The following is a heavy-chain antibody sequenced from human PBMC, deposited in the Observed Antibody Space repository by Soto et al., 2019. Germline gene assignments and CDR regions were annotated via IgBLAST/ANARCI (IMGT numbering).Heavy chain of an antibody. CDR2: IYYSGST. J-gene: IGHJ4*02. V-gene: IGHV4-31*03. CDR1: GGSISSGGYY. Sequence: PSETLSLTCTVSGGSISSGGYYWSWIRQHPGKGLEWIGYIYYSGSTYYNPSLKSRVTISVDTSKNQFSLKLSSVTAADTAVYYCARGDSSSSPDYWGQGTLVTVSS. D-gene: IGHD6-13*01. CDR3: ARGDSSSSPDY.